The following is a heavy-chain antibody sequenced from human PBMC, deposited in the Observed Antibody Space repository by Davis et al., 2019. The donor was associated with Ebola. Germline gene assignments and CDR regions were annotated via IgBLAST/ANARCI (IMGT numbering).Heavy chain of an antibody. Sequence: SVKVSCKASGGTFSSYTISWVRQAPGQGLEWMGRIIPILGIANYAQKFQGRVTMTTDTSTSTAYMELRSLRSDDTAVYYCARDNTHYYDSVIYYYYYGMDVWGQGTTVTVSS. CDR2: IIPILGIA. CDR3: ARDNTHYYDSVIYYYYYGMDV. CDR1: GGTFSSYT. J-gene: IGHJ6*02. D-gene: IGHD3-22*01. V-gene: IGHV1-69*04.